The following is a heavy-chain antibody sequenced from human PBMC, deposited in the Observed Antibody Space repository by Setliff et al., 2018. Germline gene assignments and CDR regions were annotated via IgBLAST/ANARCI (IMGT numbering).Heavy chain of an antibody. CDR2: KYVNGGT. CDR3: VRGGGYTRDWFDP. D-gene: IGHD1-26*01. CDR1: GDSIVGDY. V-gene: IGHV4-4*07. Sequence: SETLSLTCSVSGDSIVGDYWSWIRQPAGEGLEFLGLKYVNGGTNYNPSLQSRVTISADASKNQLSLRIDSVTAADTAVYFCVRGGGYTRDWFDPWGQGIVVTVSS. J-gene: IGHJ5*02.